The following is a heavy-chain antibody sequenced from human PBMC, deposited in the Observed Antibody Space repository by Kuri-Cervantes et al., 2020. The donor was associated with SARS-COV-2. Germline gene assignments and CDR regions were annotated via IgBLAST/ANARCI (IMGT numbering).Heavy chain of an antibody. CDR3: AKGSSSGSDYFDY. J-gene: IGHJ4*02. CDR1: GFTFDDYP. Sequence: GESLKISCAASGFTFDDYPMHWVRQGPGKGLEWVSLISWDGGGTYYADSVKGRFTISRDNSKNSLYLQMNSLRTEDSALYYCAKGSSSGSDYFDYWGQGTLVTVSS. CDR2: ISWDGGGT. D-gene: IGHD1-26*01. V-gene: IGHV3-43*01.